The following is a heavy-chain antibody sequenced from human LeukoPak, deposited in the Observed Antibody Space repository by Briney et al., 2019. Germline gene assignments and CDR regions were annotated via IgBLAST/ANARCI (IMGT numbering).Heavy chain of an antibody. CDR2: ISGSGSNT. Sequence: GGSLRLSCAASGFTFSSNAMSWVRQAPGKGLEWVSGISGSGSNTYYADSVKGRFTISRDSSKNTLYLQMNSLRAEDTAVYYCARFSSSGWSTNWGQGTLVTVSS. CDR1: GFTFSSNA. CDR3: ARFSSSGWSTN. V-gene: IGHV3-23*01. D-gene: IGHD6-19*01. J-gene: IGHJ4*02.